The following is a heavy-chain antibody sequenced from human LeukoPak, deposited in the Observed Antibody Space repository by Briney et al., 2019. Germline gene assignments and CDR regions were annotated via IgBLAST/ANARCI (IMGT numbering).Heavy chain of an antibody. CDR3: ARVQIVVVTGSYYPDAFDI. D-gene: IGHD2-21*02. J-gene: IGHJ3*02. Sequence: AASVKVSCKASGYTFTGYYMHWVRQAPGQGLEWMGWINPNSGGTNYAQNLQGRVTMTTDTSTSTAYMELRSLRSDDTAVYYCARVQIVVVTGSYYPDAFDIWGQGTMVTVSS. CDR2: INPNSGGT. V-gene: IGHV1-2*02. CDR1: GYTFTGYY.